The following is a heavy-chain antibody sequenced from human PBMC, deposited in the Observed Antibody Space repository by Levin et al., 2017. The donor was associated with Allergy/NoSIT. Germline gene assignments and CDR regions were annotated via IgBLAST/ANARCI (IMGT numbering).Heavy chain of an antibody. V-gene: IGHV4-59*01. D-gene: IGHD3-22*01. CDR1: GGSISNYY. Sequence: SQTLSLTCTVSGGSISNYYWSWIRQPPGKGLEWIGYIYYSGSTNYNPSLKSRVTISVDMSKTQFSLRLSSVTAADTAVYYCARFISDDSSGNYLNWFDPWGQGTLVTVSS. J-gene: IGHJ5*02. CDR2: IYYSGST. CDR3: ARFISDDSSGNYLNWFDP.